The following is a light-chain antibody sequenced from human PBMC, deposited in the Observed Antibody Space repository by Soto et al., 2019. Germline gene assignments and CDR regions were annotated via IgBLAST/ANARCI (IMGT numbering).Light chain of an antibody. CDR3: QQDDNLPFT. Sequence: DIQMTQSPSSLSASVGDRVTITCQASQDISNYLNWYQQKPGKAPKLLIYDASNLETGVPSRFSGSGSGTDFTFTISNRQPEDIATYYCQQDDNLPFTFGPGTKVDIK. J-gene: IGKJ3*01. CDR1: QDISNY. V-gene: IGKV1-33*01. CDR2: DAS.